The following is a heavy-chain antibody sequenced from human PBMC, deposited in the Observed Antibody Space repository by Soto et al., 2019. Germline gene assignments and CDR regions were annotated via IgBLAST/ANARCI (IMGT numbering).Heavy chain of an antibody. CDR2: IIPIFGTA. Sequence: GASVKVSCKASGGTFSSYAISWVRQAPGQGLEWMGGIIPIFGTANYAQKFQGRVTITADESTSTAYMELSSLRSEDTAVYYCARSSLAAAGTNRYYYYYGMDVWGQGTTVTVSS. CDR1: GGTFSSYA. D-gene: IGHD6-13*01. V-gene: IGHV1-69*13. CDR3: ARSSLAAAGTNRYYYYYGMDV. J-gene: IGHJ6*02.